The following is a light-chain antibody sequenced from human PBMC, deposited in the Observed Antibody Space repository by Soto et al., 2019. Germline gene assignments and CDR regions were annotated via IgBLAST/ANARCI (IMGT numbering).Light chain of an antibody. Sequence: DIVMTQPPLSLSVTPGQPASISCKSSQSLLGSDGKTYLSWYLQKPGHPPQLLIFEVSNHFSGVSDRFSGSGSGTDFTLKISRVEAEDVGVYYCMQSVQFPRTFGGGTKVEIK. CDR3: MQSVQFPRT. CDR1: QSLLGSDGKTY. V-gene: IGKV2D-29*01. CDR2: EVS. J-gene: IGKJ4*01.